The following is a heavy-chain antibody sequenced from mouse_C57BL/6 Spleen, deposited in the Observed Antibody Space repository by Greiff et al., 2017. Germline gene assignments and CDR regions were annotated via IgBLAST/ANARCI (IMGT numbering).Heavy chain of an antibody. V-gene: IGHV14-1*01. D-gene: IGHD1-1*01. CDR3: TTRDYYGSSSWYFDV. J-gene: IGHJ1*03. Sequence: VHVKQSGAELVRPGASVKLSCTASGFNIKDYYMHWVKQRPEQGLEWIGRIDPEDGDAEYAPKFQGKATMTADTSSNTAYLQLSSLTSEDTAVYYCTTRDYYGSSSWYFDVWGTGTTVTVSA. CDR1: GFNIKDYY. CDR2: IDPEDGDA.